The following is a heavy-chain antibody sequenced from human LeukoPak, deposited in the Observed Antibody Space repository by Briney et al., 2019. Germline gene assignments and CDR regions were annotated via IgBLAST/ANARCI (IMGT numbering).Heavy chain of an antibody. D-gene: IGHD6-19*01. CDR1: GFTFSSYW. CDR3: ARDIIAVDIAEYFQH. Sequence: PGGSLRLSCAASGFTFSSYWMSWVRQAPGKGLEGVANIKQDGSEKYYVDSVKGRFTISRDNAKNSLYLQMNSLRAEDTAVYYCARDIIAVDIAEYFQHWGQGTLVTVSS. J-gene: IGHJ1*01. V-gene: IGHV3-7*03. CDR2: IKQDGSEK.